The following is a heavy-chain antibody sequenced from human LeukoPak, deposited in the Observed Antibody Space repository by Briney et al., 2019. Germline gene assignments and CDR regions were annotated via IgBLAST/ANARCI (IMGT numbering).Heavy chain of an antibody. V-gene: IGHV4-59*01. CDR1: GGSISSYY. J-gene: IGHJ4*02. Sequence: TSETLSLTCTVSGGSISSYYWSWIRQPPGKGLEWIGNIYDRGSTKYNPSLKSRVTISVDTSKNQFSLRLSSVTAADTAVYYCARGRTFDNWGQGTLVTVSS. CDR2: IYDRGST. CDR3: ARGRTFDN.